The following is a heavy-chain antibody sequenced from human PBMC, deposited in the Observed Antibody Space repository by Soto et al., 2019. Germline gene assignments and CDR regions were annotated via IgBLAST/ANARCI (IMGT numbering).Heavy chain of an antibody. CDR3: AAYAASSGRHFGY. V-gene: IGHV5-51*01. D-gene: IGHD6-6*01. CDR2: IYPGDSDT. Sequence: GESLKISCKGSGYSFTDYWTGWVRQVPGEGLEWLAMIYPGDSDTRYSPSFQGQVTISADRSITTAYLQWGSLKASDTAMYYCAAYAASSGRHFGYWGQGTLVTVSS. J-gene: IGHJ4*02. CDR1: GYSFTDYW.